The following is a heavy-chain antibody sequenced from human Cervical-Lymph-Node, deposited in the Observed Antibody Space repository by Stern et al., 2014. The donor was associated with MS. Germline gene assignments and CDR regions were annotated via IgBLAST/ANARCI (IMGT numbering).Heavy chain of an antibody. D-gene: IGHD3-22*01. CDR2: ITPRGGST. CDR3: ARVRKATYYYDSSGYAFDY. J-gene: IGHJ4*02. Sequence: VQLVQSGAEVKKPGASVKVSCTASGYTFTSYSMHWVRQAPGQGLEWMGIITPRGGSTSYAQKFQGKVTMTRDTSTSTVYMELSSLRSEDTAVYYCARVRKATYYYDSSGYAFDYWGQGTLVTVSS. CDR1: GYTFTSYS. V-gene: IGHV1-46*03.